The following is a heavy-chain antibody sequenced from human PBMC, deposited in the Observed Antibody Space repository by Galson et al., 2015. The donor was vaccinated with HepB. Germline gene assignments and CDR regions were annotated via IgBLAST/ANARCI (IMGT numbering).Heavy chain of an antibody. V-gene: IGHV3-21*01. J-gene: IGHJ4*02. CDR3: AWLRINSGWYGNFDY. Sequence: SLRLSCAASGFTFSSYSMNWVRQAPGKGLEWVSSIRSSSSYTYYADSVKGRFTISRDNAKNSLYLQMNSLRAEDTAVYYCAWLRINSGWYGNFDYWGQGTLVTVSS. CDR1: GFTFSSYS. CDR2: IRSSSSYT. D-gene: IGHD6-19*01.